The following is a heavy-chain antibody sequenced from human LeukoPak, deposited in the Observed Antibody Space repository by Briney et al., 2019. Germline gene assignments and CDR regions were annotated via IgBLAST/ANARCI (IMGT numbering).Heavy chain of an antibody. CDR1: GGSFSGYY. CDR3: ARLPYGSGYWLHREGRDV. V-gene: IGHV4-34*01. J-gene: IGHJ6*04. Sequence: SETLSLTCAVYGGSFSGYYWSWIRQPPGKGLEWIGEINHSGSTNYNPSLKSRVTISVDTSKNQFSLKLSSVTAADTAVYYCARLPYGSGYWLHREGRDVWGKGTTVTISS. CDR2: INHSGST. D-gene: IGHD3-10*01.